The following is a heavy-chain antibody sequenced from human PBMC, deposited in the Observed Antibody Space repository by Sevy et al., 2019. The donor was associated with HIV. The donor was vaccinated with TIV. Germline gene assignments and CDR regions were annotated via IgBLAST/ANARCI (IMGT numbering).Heavy chain of an antibody. CDR2: MKHDGSER. CDR1: GFTFRSYW. D-gene: IGHD5-18*01. V-gene: IGHV3-7*01. CDR3: LRGGAGGYSYGLDC. J-gene: IGHJ4*02. Sequence: VGSLRLSCAASGFTFRSYWMTWVRQAPGKGLEWVATMKHDGSERDYEDSVKGRFSISRDNAKNSLYLQMNSLRGEDTAVYYGLRGGAGGYSYGLDCWGQGALVTVSS.